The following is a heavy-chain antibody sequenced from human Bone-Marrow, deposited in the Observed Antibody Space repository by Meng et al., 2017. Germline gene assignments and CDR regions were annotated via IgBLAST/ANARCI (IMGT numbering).Heavy chain of an antibody. CDR1: GGSFSGYY. CDR3: ARVGRPIAAAGITWFDP. CDR2: INHIGST. D-gene: IGHD6-13*01. Sequence: SETLSLTCAVYGGSFSGYYWSWIRQPPGKGLEWIGEINHIGSTNYNPSLKSRVTISVDTSENQFSLKLSSVTAADTAVHYCARVGRPIAAAGITWFDPWGQGTLVTVSS. J-gene: IGHJ5*02. V-gene: IGHV4-34*01.